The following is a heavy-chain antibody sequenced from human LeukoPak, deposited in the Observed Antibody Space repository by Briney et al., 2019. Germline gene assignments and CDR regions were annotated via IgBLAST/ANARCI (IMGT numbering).Heavy chain of an antibody. CDR3: ARVASSDSGYVDYYYYMDV. J-gene: IGHJ6*03. CDR1: GYTFTGYY. CDR2: INPNSGGT. D-gene: IGHD5-12*01. Sequence: GASVKVSFKASGYTFTGYYMHWVRQAPGQGLEWMGWINPNSGGTNYAQKFQGRVTMTGDTSISTAYMELSRLRSDDTAVYYCARVASSDSGYVDYYYYMDVWGKGTTVTISS. V-gene: IGHV1-2*02.